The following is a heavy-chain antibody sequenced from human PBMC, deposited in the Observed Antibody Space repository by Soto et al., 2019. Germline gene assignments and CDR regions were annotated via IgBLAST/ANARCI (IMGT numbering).Heavy chain of an antibody. Sequence: ASVKVSCKASGYTFTNYGIGWMRQAPGQGLECMGWISAHNGNINYAQNFQGRITMTAXXXTSXAXMKLXSLRSDDTAVYYCGRAYCGGDCYSVDYWG. D-gene: IGHD2-21*02. J-gene: IGHJ4*01. CDR1: GYTFTNYG. CDR2: ISAHNGNI. CDR3: GRAYCGGDCYSVDY. V-gene: IGHV1-18*01.